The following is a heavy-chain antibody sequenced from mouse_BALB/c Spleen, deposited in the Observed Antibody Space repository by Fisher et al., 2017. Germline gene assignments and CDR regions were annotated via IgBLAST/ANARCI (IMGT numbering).Heavy chain of an antibody. Sequence: KFKGKATLTVDESSSTAYLQLSSLTSEDTAVYYCARRTTMDYWGQGTSVTVSS. V-gene: IGHV1-69*02. D-gene: IGHD2-12*01. J-gene: IGHJ4*01. CDR3: ARRTTMDY.